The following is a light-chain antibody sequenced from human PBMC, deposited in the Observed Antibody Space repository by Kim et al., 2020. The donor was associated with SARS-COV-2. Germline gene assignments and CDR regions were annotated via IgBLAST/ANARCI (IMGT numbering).Light chain of an antibody. CDR3: SSYTSTDSWV. J-gene: IGLJ3*02. V-gene: IGLV2-14*04. CDR1: SSDVGAYDY. CDR2: DVS. Sequence: GQSIAISRRGTSSDVGAYDYVSWYQRHPGKAPKLMIYDVSKRPSGVSDRFSGSKSGDTASLTISGLQAEDEADYYCSSYTSTDSWVFGGGTQLTVL.